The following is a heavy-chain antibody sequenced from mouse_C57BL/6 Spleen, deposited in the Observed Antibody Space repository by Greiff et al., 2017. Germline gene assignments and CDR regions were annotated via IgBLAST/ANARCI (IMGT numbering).Heavy chain of an antibody. V-gene: IGHV1-81*01. CDR3: ARSQNYYGSSYEDDY. CDR1: GYTFTSYG. Sequence: VQLQQSGAELARPGASVKLSCKASGYTFTSYGISWVKQRTGQGLEWIGEIYPRSGNTYYNEKFKGKATLTADKSSSTAYMELRSLTSEDSAVYFCARSQNYYGSSYEDDYWGQGTTLTVSS. D-gene: IGHD1-1*01. CDR2: IYPRSGNT. J-gene: IGHJ2*01.